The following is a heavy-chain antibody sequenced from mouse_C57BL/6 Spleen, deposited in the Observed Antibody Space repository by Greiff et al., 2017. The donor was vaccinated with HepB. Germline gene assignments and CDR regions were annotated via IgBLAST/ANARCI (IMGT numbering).Heavy chain of an antibody. J-gene: IGHJ4*01. CDR3: AKTAQATYYAMDY. V-gene: IGHV1-39*01. CDR1: GYSFTDYN. CDR2: INPNYGTT. D-gene: IGHD3-2*02. Sequence: VQLQQSGPELVKPGASVKISCKASGYSFTDYNMNWVQQSNGKSLEWIGVINPNYGTTSYNQKFKGKATLTVDQSSSTAYMQLNSLTSEDSAVYYCAKTAQATYYAMDYWGQGTSVTVSS.